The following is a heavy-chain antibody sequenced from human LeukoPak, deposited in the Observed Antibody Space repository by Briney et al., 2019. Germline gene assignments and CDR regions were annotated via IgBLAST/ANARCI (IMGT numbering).Heavy chain of an antibody. CDR1: GGSFSGYY. D-gene: IGHD3-22*01. J-gene: IGHJ4*02. CDR2: INHSGST. CDR3: ARGKRGENMIVVVNVIYHFDY. Sequence: PSETLSLTCAVYGGSFSGYYWSWIRQPPGKGLEWIGEINHSGSTNYNPSLKSRVTISVDTSKNQFSLKLSSVTAADTAVYYCARGKRGENMIVVVNVIYHFDYWGQGTLVTVSS. V-gene: IGHV4-34*01.